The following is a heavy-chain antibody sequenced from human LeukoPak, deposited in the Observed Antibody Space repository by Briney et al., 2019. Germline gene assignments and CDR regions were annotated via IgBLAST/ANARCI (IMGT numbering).Heavy chain of an antibody. Sequence: GGSLRLSCAASGFTFSDYYMSWIRQAPGKGLEWVSYISSSSSTIYYADSVKGRFTISRDNAKNSLYLQMNSLRAEDTAVYYCARDVAYYDILTGYSTDAFDIWGQGTMVTVSS. CDR3: ARDVAYYDILTGYSTDAFDI. J-gene: IGHJ3*02. V-gene: IGHV3-11*04. CDR2: ISSSSSTI. D-gene: IGHD3-9*01. CDR1: GFTFSDYY.